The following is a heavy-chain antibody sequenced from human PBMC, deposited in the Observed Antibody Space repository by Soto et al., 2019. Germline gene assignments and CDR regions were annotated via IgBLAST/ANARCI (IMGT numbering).Heavy chain of an antibody. CDR2: INPNSGGT. V-gene: IGHV1-2*04. CDR1: GVTFSSYA. CDR3: ARASYWLSDAFDI. J-gene: IGHJ3*02. D-gene: IGHD3-9*01. Sequence: KGSCKASGVTFSSYAISWVRQAPGQGLEWMGGINPNSGGTNYAQKFQGWVTMTRDTSISTAYMELSRLRSDDTAVYYCARASYWLSDAFDIWGQGTMVTVSS.